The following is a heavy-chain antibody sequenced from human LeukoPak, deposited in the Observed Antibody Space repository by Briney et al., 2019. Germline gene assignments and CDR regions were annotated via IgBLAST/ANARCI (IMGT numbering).Heavy chain of an antibody. CDR2: IYTSGGT. Sequence: SETLSLTCTVSGDSISSYYWSWIRQPPGKGLEWIGYIYTSGGTNYIPSLKGRVTISIDTSKNQFSLKLSSVTAADTAVYYCARGAVAADFDYWGQGTLVTVSS. J-gene: IGHJ4*02. CDR3: ARGAVAADFDY. CDR1: GDSISSYY. D-gene: IGHD6-19*01. V-gene: IGHV4-4*09.